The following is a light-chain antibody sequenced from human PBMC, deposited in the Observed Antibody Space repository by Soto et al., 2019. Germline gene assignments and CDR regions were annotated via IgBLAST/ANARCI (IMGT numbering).Light chain of an antibody. CDR3: SSYTSTSTYV. CDR1: SSDFGGYTY. V-gene: IGLV2-14*03. CDR2: DAT. J-gene: IGLJ1*01. Sequence: QSVLTQPASVSGSPGQSITISCTGTSSDFGGYTYVSWYQQHPGKAPKLMIFDATSRPSGVSNRFPGSKSDNTASLTIAGLQAEDEADYYCSSYTSTSTYVFGTGTKVTVL.